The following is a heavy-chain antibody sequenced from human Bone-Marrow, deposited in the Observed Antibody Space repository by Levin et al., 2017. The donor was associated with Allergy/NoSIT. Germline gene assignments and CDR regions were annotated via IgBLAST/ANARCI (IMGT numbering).Heavy chain of an antibody. Sequence: SGPTLVKPTQTLTLTCAFSGFSLGPPGVSVGWIRQPPGKALEWLALIDWDDEKRYSPSLRTSLTITKDTSKTEILLTMTNMDPVDTATYLCAHAQMRESFDYWGQGILVTVSS. D-gene: IGHD1-26*01. J-gene: IGHJ4*02. V-gene: IGHV2-5*02. CDR1: GFSLGPPGVS. CDR3: AHAQMRESFDY. CDR2: IDWDDEK.